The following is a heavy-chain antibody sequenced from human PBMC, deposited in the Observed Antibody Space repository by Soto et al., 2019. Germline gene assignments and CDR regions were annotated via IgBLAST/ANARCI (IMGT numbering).Heavy chain of an antibody. J-gene: IGHJ4*02. CDR2: ICYAGST. V-gene: IGHV4-59*08. CDR3: ARRIVATETFAY. CDR1: GGSISSYY. D-gene: IGHD5-12*01. Sequence: PSETLSLTCTVSGGSISSYYWSWIRQPPGRGLEWIGFICYAGSTKYNPSLNSRVTISVDTSKNQFSLTVTSVTAADTAVYYCARRIVATETFAYWGQGTLVTVSS.